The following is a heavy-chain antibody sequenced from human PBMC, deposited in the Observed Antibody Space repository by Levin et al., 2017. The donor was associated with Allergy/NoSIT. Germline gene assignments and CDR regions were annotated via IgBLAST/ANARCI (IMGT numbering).Heavy chain of an antibody. CDR3: ARGHFDTRGYSNALEY. J-gene: IGHJ4*02. CDR1: GGSISPYS. CDR2: IRYSGTT. Sequence: SETLSLTCTVSGGSISPYSWTWIRQSPGKGLDWIGYIRYSGTTSYNPSLEGRPTISLDTSKCQSSLRLSSVTDADAAMYYCARGHFDTRGYSNALEYWGQGILVTVSS. V-gene: IGHV4-59*03. D-gene: IGHD3-22*01.